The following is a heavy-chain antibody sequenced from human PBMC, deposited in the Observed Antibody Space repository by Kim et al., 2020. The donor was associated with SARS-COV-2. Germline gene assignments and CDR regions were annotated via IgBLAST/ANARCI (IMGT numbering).Heavy chain of an antibody. J-gene: IGHJ5*02. V-gene: IGHV3-53*01. CDR3: TRSHAVAGTGNWFDP. CDR2: LYRGGRA. CDR1: GITVSNNY. D-gene: IGHD6-19*01. Sequence: GGSLRLSCSASGITVSNNYLNWVRQAPGKGLEWVSVLYRGGRADYADSVKGRFTMSSDTSKNTVYLQMNSLRVADTVVYYCTRSHAVAGTGNWFDPWGQGTLVTVSS.